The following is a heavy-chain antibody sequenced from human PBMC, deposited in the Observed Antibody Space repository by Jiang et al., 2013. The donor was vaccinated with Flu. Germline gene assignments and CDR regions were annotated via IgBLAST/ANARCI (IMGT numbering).Heavy chain of an antibody. V-gene: IGHV3-7*03. CDR3: ARGAAAGTDFDY. CDR1: GFMFKNYW. Sequence: VQLVESGGGLVQPGGSLRLSCAASGFMFKNYWMSWVRQTPGKGLEWVANIKQHGSEKSYVDSVKGRLTISRDNAKNLLYLQMNSLKAEDTAVYYCARGAAAGTDFDYWGQGTLVTVPS. CDR2: IKQHGSEK. J-gene: IGHJ4*02. D-gene: IGHD6-13*01.